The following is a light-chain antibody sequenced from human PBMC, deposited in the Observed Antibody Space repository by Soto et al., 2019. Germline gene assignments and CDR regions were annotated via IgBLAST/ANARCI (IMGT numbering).Light chain of an antibody. CDR2: AAS. CDR3: QQVDDTPLT. Sequence: IPRTLSPSCMRPYCAATVTIKCRASQSISRWLAWYQQKPGKAPKLLIYAASSLQSGVPSRFSGSGSGTDFTLTVSSLQPEDFATYYCQQVDDTPLTFGPGTKVDIK. V-gene: IGKV1-5*01. CDR1: QSISRW. J-gene: IGKJ3*01.